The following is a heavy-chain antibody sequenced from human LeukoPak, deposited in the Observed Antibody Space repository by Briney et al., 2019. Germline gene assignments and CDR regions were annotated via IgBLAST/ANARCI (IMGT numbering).Heavy chain of an antibody. CDR3: SRGEYGGGETH. J-gene: IGHJ4*02. CDR2: IYFSGST. Sequence: SETLSITCTVSGGSISSDYWGWLRQPPGQGLEYLGYIYFSGSTNYNPSFKSRITISVDTSKNHFSLKLNSVTAADTAVYYCSRGEYGGGETHWGQGTLVIVSS. CDR1: GGSISSDY. D-gene: IGHD2/OR15-2a*01. V-gene: IGHV4-59*12.